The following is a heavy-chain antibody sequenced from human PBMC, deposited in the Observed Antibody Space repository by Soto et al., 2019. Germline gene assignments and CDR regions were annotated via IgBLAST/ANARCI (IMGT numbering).Heavy chain of an antibody. CDR2: IFSNDEK. J-gene: IGHJ6*02. CDR3: ARITLDRLRREYYYYYGVDV. CDR1: GFSLSNARMG. D-gene: IGHD5-12*01. Sequence: ESGPTLVNPTETLTLTCTVSGFSLSNARMGVSWIRQPPGKALEWLAHIFSNDEKSYSTSLKSRLTISKDTSKSQVVLTMTNMDPVDTATYYCARITLDRLRREYYYYYGVDVWGQGTTVTVSS. V-gene: IGHV2-26*01.